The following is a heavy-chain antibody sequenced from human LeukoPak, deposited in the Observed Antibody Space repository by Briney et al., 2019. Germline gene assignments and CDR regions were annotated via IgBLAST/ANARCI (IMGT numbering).Heavy chain of an antibody. CDR3: ARDPGDSGSYLNWFDP. CDR1: GYTFTGYY. D-gene: IGHD1-26*01. Sequence: ASVKVSCKASGYTFTGYYMHWVRQAPGQGLEWMGWINPNSGGTNYAQKFQGRVTMTRDTSISTAYMELNRLRSDDTAVYYCARDPGDSGSYLNWFDPWGQGTLVTVSS. CDR2: INPNSGGT. J-gene: IGHJ5*02. V-gene: IGHV1-2*02.